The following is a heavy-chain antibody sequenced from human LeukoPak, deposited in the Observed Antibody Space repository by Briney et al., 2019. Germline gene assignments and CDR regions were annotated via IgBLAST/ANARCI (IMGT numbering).Heavy chain of an antibody. J-gene: IGHJ6*03. D-gene: IGHD5-18*01. CDR2: VHYSGST. Sequence: SETLSLTCTVSGGSISSYYWSWIRQPPGKGLEWIGFVHYSGSTHYNPSLKSRVTTSVDTSKNQVSLKLTSVTAADTAVYYCARTEESGYNYGYFGYYYMDVWGKGTTVTVSS. V-gene: IGHV4-59*01. CDR1: GGSISSYY. CDR3: ARTEESGYNYGYFGYYYMDV.